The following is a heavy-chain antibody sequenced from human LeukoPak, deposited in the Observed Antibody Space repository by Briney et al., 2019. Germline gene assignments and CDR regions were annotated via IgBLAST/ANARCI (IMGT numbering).Heavy chain of an antibody. CDR2: VSDNGGDT. D-gene: IGHD3-9*01. V-gene: IGHV3-23*01. J-gene: IGHJ4*02. CDR3: ARGTLAGYFLGY. Sequence: GGSLRLSCTASGFTFRTYAMTWVRQAPWKGLEWVSDVSDNGGDTSYADSVKGRFSISRDNAKNTVYLQMDSLRAEDTAQYYCARGTLAGYFLGYWGQGTLVTVSS. CDR1: GFTFRTYA.